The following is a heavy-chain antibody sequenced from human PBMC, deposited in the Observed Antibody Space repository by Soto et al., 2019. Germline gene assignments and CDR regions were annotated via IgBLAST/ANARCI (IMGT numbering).Heavy chain of an antibody. Sequence: GGSLTLACAAFGFTLSSFAMSLVRQAPGKGLEWVSAISGSGRSTYYAGSVKGRFTISRDNSNNTLYLQMNSLRAEDTAVYYCAKDIGDYSLYYFAYWGQGTLVTVSS. D-gene: IGHD4-17*01. CDR2: ISGSGRST. J-gene: IGHJ4*02. CDR1: GFTLSSFA. V-gene: IGHV3-23*01. CDR3: AKDIGDYSLYYFAY.